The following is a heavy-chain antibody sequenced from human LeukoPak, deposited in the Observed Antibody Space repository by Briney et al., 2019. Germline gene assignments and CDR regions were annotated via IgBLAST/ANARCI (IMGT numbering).Heavy chain of an antibody. CDR2: IYPGDSDT. Sequence: GESLKISCKGSGYSFTSYWIGWVRQMPGKGLEWMGIIYPGDSDTRYSPSFQGQVTISADKSISTAYLQWSSLKASDTAMYYCARFSKYYYDSSGPCDYWGQGTLVTVSS. V-gene: IGHV5-51*01. J-gene: IGHJ4*02. CDR1: GYSFTSYW. CDR3: ARFSKYYYDSSGPCDY. D-gene: IGHD3-22*01.